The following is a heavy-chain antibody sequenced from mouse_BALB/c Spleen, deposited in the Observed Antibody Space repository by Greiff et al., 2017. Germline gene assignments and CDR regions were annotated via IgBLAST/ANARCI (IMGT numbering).Heavy chain of an antibody. CDR1: GFTFSSFG. J-gene: IGHJ2*01. CDR2: ISSGSSTI. D-gene: IGHD2-3*01. Sequence: EVKLVESGGGLVQPGGSRKLSCAASGFTFSSFGMHWVRQAPEKGLEWVAYISSGSSTIYYADTVKGRFTISRDNPKNTLFLQMTSLRSEDTAMYYCARSPDGYYFDYWGQGTTLTVSS. CDR3: ARSPDGYYFDY. V-gene: IGHV5-17*02.